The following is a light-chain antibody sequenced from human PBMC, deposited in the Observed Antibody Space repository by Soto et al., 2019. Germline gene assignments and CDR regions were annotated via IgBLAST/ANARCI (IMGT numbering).Light chain of an antibody. V-gene: IGKV3-11*01. J-gene: IGKJ1*01. CDR2: DTS. CDR1: QRIGTY. CDR3: QHRSNSPPTWT. Sequence: EIVLTQSPATLSLSPGHRATLSCRASQRIGTYLAWYQQKAGQAPRLLIYDTSNRATGIPTGFTGSGSGTDFTLTISNLEPEDFAVYFCQHRSNSPPTWTFGQGTKVEIK.